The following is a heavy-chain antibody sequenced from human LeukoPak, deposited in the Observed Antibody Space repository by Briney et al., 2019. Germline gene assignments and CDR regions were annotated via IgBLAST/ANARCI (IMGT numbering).Heavy chain of an antibody. CDR2: IYYSGST. V-gene: IGHV4-59*08. J-gene: IGHJ6*02. Sequence: SETLSLTCTVSGGSISSFYWSWIRQPPGKGLEWIGYIYYSGSTNYNPSLKSRVTISVDTSKNQFSLKLNSVTAADTAVYYCARQCYYYYGMDVWGQGTTVTVSS. CDR1: GGSISSFY. CDR3: ARQCYYYYGMDV.